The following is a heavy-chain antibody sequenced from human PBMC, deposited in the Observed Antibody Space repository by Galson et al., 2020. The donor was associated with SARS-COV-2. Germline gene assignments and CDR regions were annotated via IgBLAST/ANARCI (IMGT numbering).Heavy chain of an antibody. J-gene: IGHJ3*02. CDR2: IYYSGST. V-gene: IGHV4-39*01. CDR1: GGSISSSSYY. Sequence: SETLSLTCTVSGGSISSSSYYWGWIRQPPGKGLEWIGCIYYSGSTYYNPSLKSRVTISVDTSKNQFSLKLSSVTAADTAVYYCARLSKYTVEDAFDIWGQGTMVTVSS. D-gene: IGHD4-17*01. CDR3: ARLSKYTVEDAFDI.